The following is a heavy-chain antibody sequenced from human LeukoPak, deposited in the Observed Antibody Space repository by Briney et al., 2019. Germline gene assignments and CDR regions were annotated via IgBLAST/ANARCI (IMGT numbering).Heavy chain of an antibody. V-gene: IGHV4-4*07. CDR1: GGSIRSYY. CDR3: ARTKTTGVFDY. D-gene: IGHD2-8*02. CDR2: IYTSGST. J-gene: IGHJ4*02. Sequence: SETLSLTCTVSGGSIRSYYWSWIRQPAGKELERIGRIYTSGSTNYNPSLKSRVTMSVDTSKNQFSLKLTSVTAADTAVYYCARTKTTGVFDYWGQGTLVTVSS.